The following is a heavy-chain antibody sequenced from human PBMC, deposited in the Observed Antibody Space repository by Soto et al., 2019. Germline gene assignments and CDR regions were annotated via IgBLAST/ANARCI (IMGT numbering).Heavy chain of an antibody. CDR3: TTDLVVVRGVIILPFDY. J-gene: IGHJ4*02. Sequence: PGGSLRFSCAASGFTFSSYSMNWVRQAPGKGLEWVSYISSSSSTIYYADSVKGRFTISRDNAKNSLYLQMNSLKTEDTAVYYCTTDLVVVRGVIILPFDYWGQGTLVTVSS. CDR2: ISSSSSTI. V-gene: IGHV3-48*01. D-gene: IGHD3-10*01. CDR1: GFTFSSYS.